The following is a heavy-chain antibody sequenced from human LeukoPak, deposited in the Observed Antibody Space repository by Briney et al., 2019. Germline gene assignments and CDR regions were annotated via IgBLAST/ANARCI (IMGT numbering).Heavy chain of an antibody. D-gene: IGHD3-3*01. V-gene: IGHV4-4*09. CDR3: ARHASIFGVAHYFDY. CDR2: IYTSGST. Sequence: PSETLSLTCTVSGGSISSYYWSWIRQPPGKGLEWIGCIYTSGSTNYNPSLKSRVTISVDTSKNQFSLKLSSVTAADTAVYYCARHASIFGVAHYFDYWGQGTQVTVSS. J-gene: IGHJ4*02. CDR1: GGSISSYY.